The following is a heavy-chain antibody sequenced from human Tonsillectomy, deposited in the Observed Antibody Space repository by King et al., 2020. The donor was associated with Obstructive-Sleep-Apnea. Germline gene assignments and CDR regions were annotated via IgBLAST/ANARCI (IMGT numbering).Heavy chain of an antibody. V-gene: IGHV3-21*01. CDR2: ISSSIIYI. J-gene: IGHJ4*02. CDR1: GFTFSSYS. D-gene: IGHD3-10*01. CDR3: ARANGSGSYWH. Sequence: QLVQSGGGLVKPGGSLRLSCAASGFTFSSYSMNWVRQAPGKGLEWVSSISSSIIYIYYADSVKGRFTISRDNAKNSLYLQMNSLRADDTAVYYCARANGSGSYWHWGQGTLVTVSS.